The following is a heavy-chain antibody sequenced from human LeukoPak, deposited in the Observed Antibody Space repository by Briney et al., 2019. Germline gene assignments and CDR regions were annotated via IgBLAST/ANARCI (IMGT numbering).Heavy chain of an antibody. V-gene: IGHV4-34*01. CDR2: INYTGST. Sequence: SETLSLTCAVYVGSYSGFYWSWIRHVPGKGLEWIGEINYTGSTSYNPSLKSRVTISVDTSQNQFFLLLTPVTAADTAVYYCARVAGYLPTRWFDPWGQGTHVTVSS. CDR1: VGSYSGFY. CDR3: ARVAGYLPTRWFDP. D-gene: IGHD6-25*01. J-gene: IGHJ5*02.